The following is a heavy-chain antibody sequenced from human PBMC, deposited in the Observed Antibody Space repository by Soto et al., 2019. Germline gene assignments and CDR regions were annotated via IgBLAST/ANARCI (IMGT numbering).Heavy chain of an antibody. V-gene: IGHV1-18*01. CDR2: ISAYNGNT. CDR3: ARFSSGGPLGEDLFLGGAFDI. Sequence: ASVKVSCKASGYTFTSYGISWVRQAPGQGLEWMGWISAYNGNTNYAQKLQGRVTMTTDTSTSTAYMKLRSLRSDDTAVYYCARFSSGGPLGEDLFLGGAFDIWGQGTMVTVSS. CDR1: GYTFTSYG. J-gene: IGHJ3*02. D-gene: IGHD6-19*01.